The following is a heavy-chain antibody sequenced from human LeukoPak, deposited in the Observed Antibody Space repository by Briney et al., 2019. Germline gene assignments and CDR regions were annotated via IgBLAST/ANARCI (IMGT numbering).Heavy chain of an antibody. CDR3: AKAIAVAGTSLDY. CDR1: GFTFSSYA. CDR2: ISGSGGST. Sequence: GEPLRLSCAASGFTFSSYALSWVRQAPGKGLEWVSGISGSGGSTYYADSVKGRFTISRDNSKNTLYLQMNSLRAEDTAVYYCAKAIAVAGTSLDYWGQGTLVTVSS. V-gene: IGHV3-23*01. J-gene: IGHJ4*02. D-gene: IGHD6-19*01.